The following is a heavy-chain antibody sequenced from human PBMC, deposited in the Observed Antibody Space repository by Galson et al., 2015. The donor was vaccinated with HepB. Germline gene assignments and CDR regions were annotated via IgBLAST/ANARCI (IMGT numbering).Heavy chain of an antibody. CDR2: IYWNDDK. V-gene: IGHV2-5*01. Sequence: PALVKPTQTLTLTCTFSGFSLSTSGVGVGWIRQPPGKALEWLALIYWNDDKRYSPSLKSRLTITKDTSKNQVVLTMTNMDPVDTATYYCAHGRYRGGRGGAAGTTPFDYWGQGTLVTVSS. D-gene: IGHD6-13*01. CDR3: AHGRYRGGRGGAAGTTPFDY. J-gene: IGHJ4*02. CDR1: GFSLSTSGVG.